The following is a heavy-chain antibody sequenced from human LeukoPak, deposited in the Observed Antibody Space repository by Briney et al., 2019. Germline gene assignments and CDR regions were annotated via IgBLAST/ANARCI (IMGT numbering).Heavy chain of an antibody. CDR2: ISGSGGST. D-gene: IGHD1-14*01. V-gene: IGHV3-23*01. CDR1: GFTFSSYG. CDR3: AKDGIHLAPHYYYYYMDV. Sequence: PGGSLRLSCAASGFTFSSYGMSWVRQAPGKWLEWVSAISGSGGSTYYADSVKGRFTISRDNSKNTLYLQMNSLRAEDTAVYYCAKDGIHLAPHYYYYYMDVWGKGTTVTISS. J-gene: IGHJ6*03.